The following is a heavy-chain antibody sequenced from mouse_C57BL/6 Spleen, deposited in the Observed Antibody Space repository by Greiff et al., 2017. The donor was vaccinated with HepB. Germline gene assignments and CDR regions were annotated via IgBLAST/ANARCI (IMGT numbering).Heavy chain of an antibody. CDR2: INPNYGTT. CDR3: ARGYGSSSAWFAY. D-gene: IGHD1-1*01. V-gene: IGHV1-39*01. J-gene: IGHJ3*01. Sequence: LVESGPELVKPGASVKISCKASGYSFTDYNMNWVKQSNGKSLEWIGVINPNYGTTSYNQKFKGKATLTVDQSSSTAYMQLNSLTSEDSAVYYCARGYGSSSAWFAYWGQGTLVTVSA. CDR1: GYSFTDYN.